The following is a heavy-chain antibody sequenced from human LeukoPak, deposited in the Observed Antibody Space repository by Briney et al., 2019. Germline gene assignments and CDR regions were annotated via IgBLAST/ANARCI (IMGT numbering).Heavy chain of an antibody. Sequence: PGGSLRLSCAASGFTFSSYWMHWVRQAPGKGLVWVSRINSDGSSTSYADSVKGRFTISRDNAKNTLYLQVNSLRAEDTAVYYCARAGGGIPGDYWGQGTLVTVSS. CDR2: INSDGSST. CDR3: ARAGGGIPGDY. D-gene: IGHD3-16*01. J-gene: IGHJ4*02. CDR1: GFTFSSYW. V-gene: IGHV3-74*01.